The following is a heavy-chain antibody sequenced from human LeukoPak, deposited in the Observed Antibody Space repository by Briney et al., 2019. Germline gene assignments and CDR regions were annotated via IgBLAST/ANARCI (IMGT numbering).Heavy chain of an antibody. D-gene: IGHD6-19*01. V-gene: IGHV1-18*01. J-gene: IGHJ4*02. CDR2: ISAYNGNT. Sequence: ASVKVSCKTSGYDFTSYTMNWVRQAPGQGLEWMGWISAYNGNTNYAQKLQGRVTMTTDTSTSTAYMELRSLRSDDTAVYYCARDWGGKGIAVASEYFDYWGQGTLVTVSS. CDR3: ARDWGGKGIAVASEYFDY. CDR1: GYDFTSYT.